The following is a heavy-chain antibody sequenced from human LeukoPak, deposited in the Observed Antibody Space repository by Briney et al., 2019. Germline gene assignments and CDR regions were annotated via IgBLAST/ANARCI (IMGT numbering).Heavy chain of an antibody. CDR3: ARDYYYDSSGLTQGDAFDI. Sequence: PGGSLRLSCAASGFTFSSYGMHWVRQAPGKGLEGVAFIRYDGSNKYYADSVKGRFTISRENSKNTLYLQMNSLRAEDTAVYYCARDYYYDSSGLTQGDAFDIWGQGTMVTVSS. V-gene: IGHV3-30*02. CDR1: GFTFSSYG. J-gene: IGHJ3*02. CDR2: IRYDGSNK. D-gene: IGHD3-22*01.